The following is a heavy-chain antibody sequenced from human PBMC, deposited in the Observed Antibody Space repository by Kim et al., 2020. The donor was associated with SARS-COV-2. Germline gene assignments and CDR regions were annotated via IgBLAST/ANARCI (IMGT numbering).Heavy chain of an antibody. CDR2: VNSYNGNT. CDR1: GYTFTSFG. J-gene: IGHJ4*02. CDR3: VREGSSGWMSF. D-gene: IGHD6-19*01. V-gene: IGHV1-18*04. Sequence: ASVNVSCKASGYTFTSFGFSWVRQAPGQGLEWMGWVNSYNGNTRYAQKVQDRVTVTTDASTNTAYMELRSLRSDDTAVYYCVREGSSGWMSFWGQGTLVTVSS.